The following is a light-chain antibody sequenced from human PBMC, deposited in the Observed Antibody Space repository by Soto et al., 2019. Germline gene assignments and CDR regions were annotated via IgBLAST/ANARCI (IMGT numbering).Light chain of an antibody. CDR1: QSLLHSNGYNY. Sequence: DIVMTQSPVSLPVTPGEPASISCRSSQSLLHSNGYNYLDWYVQRPGQSPQLLLYLASSRAAGVPDRFSGSGSGTDFTLKISRVEAEEVGVYYCMQALQTPPSFGQGTKLEIK. J-gene: IGKJ2*01. CDR3: MQALQTPPS. V-gene: IGKV2-28*01. CDR2: LAS.